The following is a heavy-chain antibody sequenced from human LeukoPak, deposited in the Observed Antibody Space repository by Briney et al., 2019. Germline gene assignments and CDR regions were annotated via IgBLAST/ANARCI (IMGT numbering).Heavy chain of an antibody. CDR1: GFIFTTYS. CDR2: IDTSSSDI. V-gene: IGHV3-21*01. Sequence: GGSLRLSCAASGFIFTTYSMSWVRQAPGKGLEWVSSIDTSSSDIYYADSVKGRFIVSRDSAKNSLYLQMNSLRAEDTAVYYCARIYSGGYYSYDYWGQGTLVTVSS. D-gene: IGHD3-22*01. J-gene: IGHJ4*02. CDR3: ARIYSGGYYSYDY.